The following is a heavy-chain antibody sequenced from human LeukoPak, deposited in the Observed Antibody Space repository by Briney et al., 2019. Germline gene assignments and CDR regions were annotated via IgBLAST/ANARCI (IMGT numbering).Heavy chain of an antibody. D-gene: IGHD3-10*01. CDR2: IIRDGSII. CDR1: EFTFSDSW. V-gene: IGHV3-74*03. J-gene: IGHJ3*02. Sequence: GGSLRLSCAASEFTFSDSWMHWVRQAPGKGLVWVSRIIRDGSIITYADSVKGRFTISRDNAKNTLYLQMNSLRAEDTAVYYCVKDRLLPHSPGDAFDIWGQGAMVTVSS. CDR3: VKDRLLPHSPGDAFDI.